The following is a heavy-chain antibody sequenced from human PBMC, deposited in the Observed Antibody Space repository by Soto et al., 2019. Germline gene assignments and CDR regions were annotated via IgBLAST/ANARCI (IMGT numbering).Heavy chain of an antibody. V-gene: IGHV3-23*01. CDR2: ISGSGGST. CDR3: AKASASRSFSSCDY. D-gene: IGHD6-6*01. J-gene: IGHJ4*02. CDR1: GFTFSSYA. Sequence: GGSLRLSCAASGFTFSSYAMSWVRQAPGKGLEWVSAISGSGGSTYYADSVKGRFTISRDNSKNTLYLQMNSLRAEDTAVYYCAKASASRSFSSCDYWGQGTLVTVSS.